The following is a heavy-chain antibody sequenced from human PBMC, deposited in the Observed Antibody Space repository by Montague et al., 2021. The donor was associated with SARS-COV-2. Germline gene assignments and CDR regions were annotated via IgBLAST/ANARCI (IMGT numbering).Heavy chain of an antibody. J-gene: IGHJ4*02. Sequence: SLRLSCSASGFTFSSYEMNWVRQAPGKGLEWVSYISSSGNTIYYXDSVKGRFTISRDNAKNSLYLQMNSLRAEDTAVYYCARDPGFWSGYYDYWGRGTLVTVSS. CDR3: ARDPGFWSGYYDY. V-gene: IGHV3-48*03. D-gene: IGHD3-3*01. CDR2: ISSSGNTI. CDR1: GFTFSSYE.